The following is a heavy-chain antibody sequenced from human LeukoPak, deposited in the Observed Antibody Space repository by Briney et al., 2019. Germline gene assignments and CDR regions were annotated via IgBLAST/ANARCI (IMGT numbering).Heavy chain of an antibody. V-gene: IGHV3-7*03. CDR3: AKDRRYGSGWSRDDY. J-gene: IGHJ4*02. CDR2: IMQDESEK. CDR1: GFTFSSYW. Sequence: GGSLRLSCAASGFTFSSYWMSWVRQAPGKGLEWVANIMQDESEKYYVDSVKGRFTISRDNSKNTLYLQMNSLRAEDTAVYYCAKDRRYGSGWSRDDYWGQGTLVTVSS. D-gene: IGHD6-19*01.